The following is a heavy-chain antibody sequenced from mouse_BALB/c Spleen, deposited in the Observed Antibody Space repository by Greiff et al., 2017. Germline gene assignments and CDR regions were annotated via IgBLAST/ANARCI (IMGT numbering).Heavy chain of an antibody. CDR3: ARPILFYDYGDAMDY. CDR2: INSNGGST. D-gene: IGHD2-4*01. J-gene: IGHJ4*01. V-gene: IGHV5-6-2*01. CDR1: GFTFSSYY. Sequence: EVKLVESGGGLVKLGGSLKLSCAASGFTFSSYYMSWVRQTPEKRLELVAAINSNGGSTYYPDTVKGRFTISRDNAKNTLYLQMSSLKSEDTALYYCARPILFYDYGDAMDYWGQGTSVTVSS.